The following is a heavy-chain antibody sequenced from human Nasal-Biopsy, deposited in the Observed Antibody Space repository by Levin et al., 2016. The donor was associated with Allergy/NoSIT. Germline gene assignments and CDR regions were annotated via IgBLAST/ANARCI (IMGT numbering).Heavy chain of an antibody. Sequence: SETLSLTCAVSGASINSSKWWSWVRQPPGKGLEWIGEISQSRSLNYNPSLKSRVTISLDKSKNQISLKLTSVTAADTAVYYCARVTSGRTFYYPMDVWGQGTTVTVSS. CDR1: GASINSSKW. J-gene: IGHJ6*02. CDR3: ARVTSGRTFYYPMDV. V-gene: IGHV4-4*02. D-gene: IGHD3-10*01. CDR2: ISQSRSL.